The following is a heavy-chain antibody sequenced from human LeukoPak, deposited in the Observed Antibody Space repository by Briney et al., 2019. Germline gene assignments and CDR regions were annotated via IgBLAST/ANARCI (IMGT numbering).Heavy chain of an antibody. J-gene: IGHJ4*02. CDR3: VRLLRAAMAFDY. D-gene: IGHD5-18*01. CDR2: IYYSGST. Sequence: SETLSLTCTVSVGSISSSSYYWGWIRQPPGKGLEWIGSIYYSGSTYYNPSLKSRVTISVDTSKNQFSLKLSSVTAADTAVYYCVRLLRAAMAFDYWGQGTLVTVSS. V-gene: IGHV4-39*01. CDR1: VGSISSSSYY.